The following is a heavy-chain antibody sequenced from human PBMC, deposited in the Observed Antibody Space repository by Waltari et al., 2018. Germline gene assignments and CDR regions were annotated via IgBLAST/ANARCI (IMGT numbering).Heavy chain of an antibody. V-gene: IGHV3-9*02. Sequence: EVQLVESGGVLVQPGRSLRLTCAASGLTSHDYAMHWVRQAPGKGLGWVSGISWNSGSIGYADSVKDRFTISRDNAKNSLYQQMNSLRAEDTALYYCAKGRGYPGSDAFDIWGQGTMVTVSS. CDR2: ISWNSGSI. CDR1: GLTSHDYA. CDR3: AKGRGYPGSDAFDI. D-gene: IGHD3-22*01. J-gene: IGHJ3*02.